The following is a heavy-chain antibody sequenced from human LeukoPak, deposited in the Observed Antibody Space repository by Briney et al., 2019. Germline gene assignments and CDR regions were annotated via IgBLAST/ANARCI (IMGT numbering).Heavy chain of an antibody. CDR3: AKVASSTYFDS. CDR1: GFTFSNYA. CDR2: ISYDGTVK. J-gene: IGHJ4*02. D-gene: IGHD2/OR15-2a*01. Sequence: GGSLRLSCVASGFTFSNYAMHWVRQAPGKGLEWVAVISYDGTVKYYSDSVRGRFTISRDNSKNTLFLQMNSLRREDTALYYCAKVASSTYFDSWGQGTLVTVSS. V-gene: IGHV3-30*04.